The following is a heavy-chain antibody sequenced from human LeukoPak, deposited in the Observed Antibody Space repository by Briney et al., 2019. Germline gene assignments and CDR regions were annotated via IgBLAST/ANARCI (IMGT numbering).Heavy chain of an antibody. D-gene: IGHD5-18*01. CDR2: IYHSGST. Sequence: SETLSLTCAVSGGSISSGGYSWSWVRQPPGKGLEWIGYIYHSGSTYYNPSLKSRVTISVDTSKNQFSLKLSSVTAADTAVYYCARDPGRGYSYGTFDYWGQGTLVTVSS. CDR3: ARDPGRGYSYGTFDY. CDR1: GGSISSGGYS. J-gene: IGHJ4*02. V-gene: IGHV4-30-2*01.